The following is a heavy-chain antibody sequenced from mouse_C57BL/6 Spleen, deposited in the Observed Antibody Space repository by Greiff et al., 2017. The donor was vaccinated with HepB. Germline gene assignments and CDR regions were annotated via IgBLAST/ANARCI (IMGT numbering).Heavy chain of an antibody. J-gene: IGHJ2*01. D-gene: IGHD1-1*01. CDR2: INPSSGYT. V-gene: IGHV1-7*01. Sequence: VQLVESGAELAKPGASVKLSCKASGYTFTSYWMHWVKQRPGQGLEWIGYINPSSGYTKYNQKFKDKATLTADKSSSTAYMQLSSLTYEDSAVYYCARGLLRERDYFDYWGQGTTRTVSS. CDR1: GYTFTSYW. CDR3: ARGLLRERDYFDY.